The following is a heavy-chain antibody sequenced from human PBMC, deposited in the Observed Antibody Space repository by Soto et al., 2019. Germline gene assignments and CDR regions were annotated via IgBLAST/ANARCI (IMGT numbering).Heavy chain of an antibody. CDR1: GSTVTRSG. CDR2: ISAHTGSS. D-gene: IGHD3-22*01. CDR3: ARAFFYQGSDSRGYSFDAFDF. Sequence: ASVKVAFNAFGSTVTRSGLSWLRQAPGQGLERMGWISAHTGSSEYAQRFQDRVTMTTDRSTSTAYMELRSLRSDDTAVYYCARAFFYQGSDSRGYSFDAFDFWGPGTLVTVSS. V-gene: IGHV1-18*01. J-gene: IGHJ3*01.